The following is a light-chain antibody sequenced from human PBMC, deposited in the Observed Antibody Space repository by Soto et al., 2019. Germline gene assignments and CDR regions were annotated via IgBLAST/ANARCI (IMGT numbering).Light chain of an antibody. CDR1: QSVSNN. V-gene: IGKV3D-15*01. Sequence: EILVTQSPATLSVSPGDRATLSCRASQSVSNNLAWYQQRPGQAPRLLIYGASTRATGIPARFSGSGSGTEFTLTISSLQSEDFAVYYCQHYNNWPPWTFGQGTKVDI. CDR3: QHYNNWPPWT. J-gene: IGKJ1*01. CDR2: GAS.